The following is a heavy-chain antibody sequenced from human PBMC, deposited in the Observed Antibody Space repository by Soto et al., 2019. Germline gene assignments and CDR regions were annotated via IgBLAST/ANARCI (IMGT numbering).Heavy chain of an antibody. CDR1: GGSVTSHH. V-gene: IGHV4-59*02. CDR2: IYFTGST. Sequence: SETLSLTCFVSGGSVTSHHWSWIRQPPGKGLEWIGYIYFTGSTNYNPSLKSRVTISIDTSKNQFSLKLSSVTAADTAVYYCARAPRGYYYDMDVWGQGTTVTVSS. CDR3: ARAPRGYYYDMDV. J-gene: IGHJ6*02.